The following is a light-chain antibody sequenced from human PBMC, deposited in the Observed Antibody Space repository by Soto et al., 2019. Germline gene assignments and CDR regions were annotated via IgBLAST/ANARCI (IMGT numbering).Light chain of an antibody. J-gene: IGKJ4*01. CDR3: QQYDDWPLT. V-gene: IGKV3D-15*01. Sequence: EIVLTQSPATLSVSPGERVTLSCRASQSVGSNLAWYQQKPGQAPRVIIYDASTRATVIPPRFSGSGSGTEFTLTISSLQSEDVAMYYCQQYDDWPLTLGGGTKVDI. CDR2: DAS. CDR1: QSVGSN.